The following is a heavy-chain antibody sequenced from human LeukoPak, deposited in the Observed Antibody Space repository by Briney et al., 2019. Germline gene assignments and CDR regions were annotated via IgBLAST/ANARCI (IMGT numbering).Heavy chain of an antibody. CDR3: ARKDGDW. CDR1: GGSTSNYH. Sequence: PSETLSLTCTVSGGSTSNYHWSWIRQPPGKGLEWIGYIYYSGSTNYNPSLKSRVTISLDTSKNQVSLRLSSVTAADTAVYYCARKDGDWWGQGTLVTVSS. V-gene: IGHV4-59*08. D-gene: IGHD3-9*01. CDR2: IYYSGST. J-gene: IGHJ4*02.